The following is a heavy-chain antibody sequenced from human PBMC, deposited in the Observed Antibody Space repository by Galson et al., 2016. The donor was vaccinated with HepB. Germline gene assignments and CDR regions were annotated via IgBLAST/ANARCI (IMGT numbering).Heavy chain of an antibody. Sequence: SLRLSCAASDDFRFSSYNMVWVRQRPGKGLEWVAVVSYDGSVKYFADSVKGRFTISRDNPKNRLYLQMNRLRAEDTAVYYCARAGIDDYYGSGGAYYYYGMDVWGQGTTVTVSS. CDR1: DDFRFSSYN. V-gene: IGHV3-30*19. CDR3: ARAGIDDYYGSGGAYYYYGMDV. CDR2: VSYDGSVK. D-gene: IGHD3-10*01. J-gene: IGHJ6*02.